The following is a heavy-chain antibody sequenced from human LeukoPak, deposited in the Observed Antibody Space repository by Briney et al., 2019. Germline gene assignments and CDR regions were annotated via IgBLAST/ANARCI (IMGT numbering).Heavy chain of an antibody. D-gene: IGHD3-22*01. CDR1: GYTFTSYD. CDR3: ARDRHTNSYYYDSSGYPDAFDI. J-gene: IGHJ3*02. V-gene: IGHV1-8*03. Sequence: ASVKVSCKASGYTFTSYDINWVRQATGQGLEWMGWMNPNSGNTGYAQKFQGRVTITRNTSISTAYMELSSLRSEDTAVYYCARDRHTNSYYYDSSGYPDAFDIWGQGTMVTVSS. CDR2: MNPNSGNT.